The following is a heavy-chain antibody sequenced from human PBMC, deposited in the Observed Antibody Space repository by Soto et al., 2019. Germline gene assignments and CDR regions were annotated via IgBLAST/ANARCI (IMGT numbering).Heavy chain of an antibody. J-gene: IGHJ6*02. CDR3: AGDSSSAEDYYYYGMDV. D-gene: IGHD6-6*01. CDR2: IYSGGST. CDR1: GFTVSSNY. V-gene: IGHV3-53*01. Sequence: GGSLRLSCAASGFTVSSNYMSWVRQAPGKGLEWVSVIYSGGSTYYADSVKGRLTISRDNSKNTLYLQMNSLRAEDTAVYYCAGDSSSAEDYYYYGMDVWGQGTTVTVSS.